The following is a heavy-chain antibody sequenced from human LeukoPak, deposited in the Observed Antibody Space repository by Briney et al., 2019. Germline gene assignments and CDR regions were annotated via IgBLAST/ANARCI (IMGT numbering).Heavy chain of an antibody. V-gene: IGHV4-34*01. Sequence: SETLSLTCAVYGGSFSGYYWSWIRQPPGKGLEWIGEINHSGSTNYNPSLKSRVTISVDTSKNQISLKLSSVTAADTAVYYCARAFRRMVRHPFDYWGQGTLVTVSS. D-gene: IGHD3-10*01. CDR1: GGSFSGYY. CDR3: ARAFRRMVRHPFDY. J-gene: IGHJ4*02. CDR2: INHSGST.